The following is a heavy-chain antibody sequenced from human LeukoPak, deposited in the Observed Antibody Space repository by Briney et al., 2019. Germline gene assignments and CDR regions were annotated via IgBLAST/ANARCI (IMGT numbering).Heavy chain of an antibody. D-gene: IGHD6-6*01. CDR3: ARGGVAARLMYGFQNWFDP. Sequence: SQTLSLTSSVSGETVSSGAYYWSSIRQHPGKGLEWIGNIYSSGSTYYNPTLRSRLTISIDTSNNQFSLKMTSVTAADMAVYYCARGGVAARLMYGFQNWFDPWGQGTLVTVSS. CDR1: GETVSSGAYY. V-gene: IGHV4-31*03. J-gene: IGHJ5*02. CDR2: IYSSGST.